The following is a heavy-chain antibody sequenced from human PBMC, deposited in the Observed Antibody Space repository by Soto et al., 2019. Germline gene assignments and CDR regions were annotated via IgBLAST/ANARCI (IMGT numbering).Heavy chain of an antibody. CDR1: GFTFSNAW. CDR3: TIQRITMIVVVITTAGAFDI. CDR2: IKSKTDGGTT. D-gene: IGHD3-22*01. J-gene: IGHJ3*02. Sequence: PGGSLRLSCAASGFTFSNAWMSWVRQAPGKGLEWVGRIKSKTDGGTTDYAAPVKGRFTISRDDSKNTLYLQMNSLKTEDTAVYYCTIQRITMIVVVITTAGAFDIWGQGTMVTVSS. V-gene: IGHV3-15*01.